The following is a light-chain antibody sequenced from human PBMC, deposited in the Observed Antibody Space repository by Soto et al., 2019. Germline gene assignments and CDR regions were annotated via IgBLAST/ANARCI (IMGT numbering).Light chain of an antibody. CDR3: QSFDSSLTGLI. Sequence: QSVLTQPPSASGSPGQSVTISCTGTSSDVGGYNYVSWYQQHPGKAPKLMIYEVSKRPSGVPDRFSGSKSGNTASLTVSGLQAEDEADYYCQSFDSSLTGLIFGGGTKLTVL. V-gene: IGLV2-8*01. CDR2: EVS. J-gene: IGLJ2*01. CDR1: SSDVGGYNY.